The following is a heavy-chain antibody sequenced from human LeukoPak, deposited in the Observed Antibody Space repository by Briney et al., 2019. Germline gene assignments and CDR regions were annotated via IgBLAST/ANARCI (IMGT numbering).Heavy chain of an antibody. D-gene: IGHD6-13*01. CDR3: ARVLGSSWFFNWFDP. CDR2: IYYSGST. J-gene: IGHJ5*02. V-gene: IGHV4-59*12. CDR1: GGSISSYY. Sequence: SETLSLTCTVSGGSISSYYWSWIRQPPGKGLEWIGSIYYSGSTYYNPSLKSRVTISVDTSKNQFSLKLSSVTAADTAVYYCARVLGSSWFFNWFDPWGQGTLVTVSS.